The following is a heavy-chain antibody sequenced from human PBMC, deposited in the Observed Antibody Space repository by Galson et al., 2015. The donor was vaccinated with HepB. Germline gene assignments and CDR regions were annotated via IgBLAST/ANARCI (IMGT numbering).Heavy chain of an antibody. J-gene: IGHJ3*02. V-gene: IGHV4-4*02. Sequence: ETLSLTCAVSGGSISSPNWWSWVRQTPGTGLEWIGDISHTGNTNYSPSLKSRVSISVDNSKNQFSLTLFSVTAADTAKFYCARKGSRGYDNDAFDIWGQGTMVTVSS. D-gene: IGHD5-12*01. CDR1: GGSISSPNW. CDR3: ARKGSRGYDNDAFDI. CDR2: ISHTGNT.